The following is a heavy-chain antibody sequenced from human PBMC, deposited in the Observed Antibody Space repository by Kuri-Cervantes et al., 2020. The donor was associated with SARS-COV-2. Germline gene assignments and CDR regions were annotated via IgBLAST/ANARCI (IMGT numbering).Heavy chain of an antibody. D-gene: IGHD7-27*01. Sequence: ESLKISCTVSGGSISSYYWSWIRQPPGKGLEWIGSIYHSGSTYYNPSLKSRVTISVDTSKNQFSLKLSSVTAADTAVYYCARAAGDQGEYYYYYMDVWGKGTTVTVSS. CDR3: ARAAGDQGEYYYYYMDV. V-gene: IGHV4-38-2*02. CDR1: GGSISSYY. J-gene: IGHJ6*03. CDR2: IYHSGST.